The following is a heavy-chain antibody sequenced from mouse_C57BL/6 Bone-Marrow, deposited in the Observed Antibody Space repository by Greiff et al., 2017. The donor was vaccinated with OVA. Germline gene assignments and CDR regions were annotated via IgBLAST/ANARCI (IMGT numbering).Heavy chain of an antibody. Sequence: EVKLVESGGGLVKPGGSLKLSCAASGFTFSSYAMSWVRQTPEKRLEWVATISDGGSYTYYPDNVKGRFTISRDNAKNNRYLQMSHLKSEDTAMYYCARDERRGAWFAYWGQGTLVTVSA. CDR1: GFTFSSYA. CDR2: ISDGGSYT. D-gene: IGHD2-12*01. CDR3: ARDERRGAWFAY. V-gene: IGHV5-4*01. J-gene: IGHJ3*01.